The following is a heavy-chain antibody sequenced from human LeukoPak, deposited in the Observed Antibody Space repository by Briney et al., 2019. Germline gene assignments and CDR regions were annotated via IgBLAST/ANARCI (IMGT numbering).Heavy chain of an antibody. D-gene: IGHD5-24*01. CDR3: ARHLSQGDGTKRGFYY. CDR1: GYSISSGYY. V-gene: IGHV4-38-2*02. CDR2: IYHSGST. J-gene: IGHJ4*02. Sequence: PSETLSLTCTVSGYSISSGYYWGWIRQPPGKGLEWIGSIYHSGSTYYNPSLRSRVTISVDTSSNQFSLKLSSVTAADTAVYYCARHLSQGDGTKRGFYYWGQGTLVTVSS.